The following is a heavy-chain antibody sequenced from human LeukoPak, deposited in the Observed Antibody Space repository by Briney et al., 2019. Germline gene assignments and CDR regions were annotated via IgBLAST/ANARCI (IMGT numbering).Heavy chain of an antibody. V-gene: IGHV3-23*01. CDR3: AKDLVYGSGSYLYYFDY. Sequence: GGSLRLSCAASGFTFSSYAMSWVRQAPGKGLEWVSAISGSGGSTYYADSVKGRFTISRDNSKNTLYLQMNSLRAEDTAVYYCAKDLVYGSGSYLYYFDYWGQGTLVTVSS. CDR2: ISGSGGST. J-gene: IGHJ4*02. D-gene: IGHD3-10*01. CDR1: GFTFSSYA.